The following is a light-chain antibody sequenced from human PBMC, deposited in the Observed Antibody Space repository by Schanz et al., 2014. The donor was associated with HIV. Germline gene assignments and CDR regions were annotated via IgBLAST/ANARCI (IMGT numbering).Light chain of an antibody. V-gene: IGLV2-14*01. J-gene: IGLJ2*01. CDR1: SSDVGGYNF. CDR3: SSYTSSSTLV. CDR2: EVS. Sequence: QSALTQPPSASGSPGQSVTISCTGTSSDVGGYNFVSWYQQHPGKAPQLMIYEVSKRPSGVSDRFSGSKSGNTASLTISGLQAEDEADYYCSSYTSSSTLVFGGGTKLTVL.